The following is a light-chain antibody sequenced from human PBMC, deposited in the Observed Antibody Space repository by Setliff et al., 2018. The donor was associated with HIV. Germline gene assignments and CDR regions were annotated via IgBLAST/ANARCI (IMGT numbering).Light chain of an antibody. CDR2: EVD. Sequence: QSALTQPASVSGSPGQSITISCTGTSSNVGNYNLVSWYQQHPGNAPKLIVYEVDKRPSGVSSRFSGSKSGNTASLAISGLQAEDEADYYCCSYAGSSTFIFGGGTNVTVL. J-gene: IGLJ2*01. V-gene: IGLV2-23*02. CDR3: CSYAGSSTFI. CDR1: SSNVGNYNL.